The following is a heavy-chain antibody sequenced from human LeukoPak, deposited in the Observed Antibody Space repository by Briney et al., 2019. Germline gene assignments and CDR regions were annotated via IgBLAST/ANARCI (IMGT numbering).Heavy chain of an antibody. V-gene: IGHV1-8*01. Sequence: ASVKVSCKASGYTFTSYDISWVRQATGQGLEWMRWMSPNSGNTGYAQKFQGRVIMTRNTSIRTAYMELSSLRSEDTAVYYCARGRHNNCWGQGTMVTVSS. D-gene: IGHD1-1*01. J-gene: IGHJ3*01. CDR1: GYTFTSYD. CDR2: MSPNSGNT. CDR3: ARGRHNNC.